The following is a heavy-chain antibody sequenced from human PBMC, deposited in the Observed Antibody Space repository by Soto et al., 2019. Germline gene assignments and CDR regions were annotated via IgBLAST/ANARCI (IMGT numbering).Heavy chain of an antibody. D-gene: IGHD2-2*01. CDR1: GGTFSSYT. CDR2: ITPILGIA. Sequence: ASVKVSCKASGGTFSSYTISWVRQAPGQGLEWMGRITPILGIANYAQKFQGRVTITADKSTSTAYMELSSLRSEDTAVYYCARGSSCSSTSCPNWFDPWGQGTLVTVSS. V-gene: IGHV1-69*02. J-gene: IGHJ5*02. CDR3: ARGSSCSSTSCPNWFDP.